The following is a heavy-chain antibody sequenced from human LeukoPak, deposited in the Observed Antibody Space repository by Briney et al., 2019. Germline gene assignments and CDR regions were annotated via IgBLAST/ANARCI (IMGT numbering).Heavy chain of an antibody. J-gene: IGHJ6*02. V-gene: IGHV4-34*01. D-gene: IGHD2-2*01. CDR2: INHSGRT. CDR1: GGSFSDYF. Sequence: PSETLSLTCAVYGGSFSDYFWGWLRQPPGKGLEWIGEINHSGRTYYNPSLKSRVTISVDTSKNRCSLNLSSVTAADTAVYYCARDVVVVPAAIHYGMDVWGQGTTVTVSS. CDR3: ARDVVVVPAAIHYGMDV.